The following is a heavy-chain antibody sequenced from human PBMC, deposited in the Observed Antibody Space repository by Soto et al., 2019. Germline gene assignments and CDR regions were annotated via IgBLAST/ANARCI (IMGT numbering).Heavy chain of an antibody. J-gene: IGHJ4*02. V-gene: IGHV4-30-4*08. CDR2: IYYSGST. D-gene: IGHD4-17*01. CDR1: GGSISSVDYY. Sequence: PSETLSLTRTVSGGSISSVDYYWSWIRQPPGKGLEWIGYIYYSGSTYYNPSLKSRVTISVDTSKNQFSLKLSSVTAADKAVYYCASGNDYGDNFEYWGQGTLVTVSS. CDR3: ASGNDYGDNFEY.